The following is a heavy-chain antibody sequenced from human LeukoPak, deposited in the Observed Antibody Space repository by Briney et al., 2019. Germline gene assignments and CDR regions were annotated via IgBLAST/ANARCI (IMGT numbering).Heavy chain of an antibody. CDR3: AKGCSYTSCYTSDY. CDR2: ISGSGDST. CDR1: GGSFSGYY. V-gene: IGHV3-23*01. J-gene: IGHJ4*02. D-gene: IGHD2-2*02. Sequence: ASETLSLTCAVYGGSFSGYYWSWIRQAPGKGLERVSAISGSGDSTHYADSVKGRFTISRDNSKNTLYLQMNSLRAEDTAVYYCAKGCSYTSCYTSDYWRQGTLVTVSS.